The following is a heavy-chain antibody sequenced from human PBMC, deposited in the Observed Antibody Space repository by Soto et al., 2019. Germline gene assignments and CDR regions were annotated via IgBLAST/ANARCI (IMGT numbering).Heavy chain of an antibody. V-gene: IGHV1-69*13. CDR2: IIPIFGTA. J-gene: IGHJ6*02. CDR3: ARGGWSGPDYYYYGMDV. Sequence: SVKVSCKASGGTFSSYAISWVRQAPGQGLEWMGGIIPIFGTANYAQKFQGRVTITADESMSTAYMELSSLRSEDTAVYYCARGGWSGPDYYYYGMDVWGQGTTVTVS. CDR1: GGTFSSYA. D-gene: IGHD3-3*01.